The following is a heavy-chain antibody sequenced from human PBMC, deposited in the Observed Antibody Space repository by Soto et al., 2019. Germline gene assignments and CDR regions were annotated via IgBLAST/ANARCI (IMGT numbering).Heavy chain of an antibody. Sequence: QVQLQESGPGLVKPSETLSLTCCVSGASVSRGSYYWGWIRQPPGKGLEWIGFKPYTGSPDYNPALKSRVVISIDRSKNKFSLKVSSVTAADSAVYFCARVGWEGDSWGQGTLVTVSS. D-gene: IGHD6-19*01. J-gene: IGHJ1*01. CDR3: ARVGWEGDS. CDR2: KPYTGSP. CDR1: GASVSRGSYY. V-gene: IGHV4-61*01.